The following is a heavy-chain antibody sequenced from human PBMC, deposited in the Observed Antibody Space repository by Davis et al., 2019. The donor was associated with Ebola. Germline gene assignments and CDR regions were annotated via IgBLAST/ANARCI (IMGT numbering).Heavy chain of an antibody. Sequence: MPSETLSPTFAAHGGSFSGYYWSWIRQPPGKGLEWIGEINHSGSTNYNPSLKSRVTISVDTSKNQFSLKLSSVTDADTAVYYCARGGRGIAARTDYYGMDVWGQGTTVTVSS. CDR2: INHSGST. CDR3: ARGGRGIAARTDYYGMDV. D-gene: IGHD6-6*01. CDR1: GGSFSGYY. J-gene: IGHJ6*02. V-gene: IGHV4-34*01.